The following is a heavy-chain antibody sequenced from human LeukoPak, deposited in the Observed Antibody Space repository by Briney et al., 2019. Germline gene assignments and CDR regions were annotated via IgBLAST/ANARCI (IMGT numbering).Heavy chain of an antibody. CDR1: VGPISLYY. Sequence: SETLSLPCTVWVGPISLYYWSWLRQPAGKGLEWSGRIYTSGSTNYNPSLKSRVTMSVDTSKNQFSLKLSSVTAADTVVYYCARAFDPWGQGTLVTVSS. V-gene: IGHV4-4*07. J-gene: IGHJ5*02. CDR2: IYTSGST. CDR3: ARAFDP.